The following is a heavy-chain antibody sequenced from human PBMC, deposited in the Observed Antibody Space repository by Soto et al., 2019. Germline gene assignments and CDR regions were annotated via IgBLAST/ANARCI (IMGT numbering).Heavy chain of an antibody. V-gene: IGHV3-23*01. Sequence: GGSLRLSWAASVFPLSTIAMSWFRQAPGKGLEWVSSISPSGDYAYFADSVKGRFTMSRDNSKNTVYLQLDSLRVEDTATYYCVKATSGGLLYYGMEVWGQGTTVTVSS. J-gene: IGHJ6*02. CDR3: VKATSGGLLYYGMEV. D-gene: IGHD1-26*01. CDR1: VFPLSTIA. CDR2: ISPSGDYA.